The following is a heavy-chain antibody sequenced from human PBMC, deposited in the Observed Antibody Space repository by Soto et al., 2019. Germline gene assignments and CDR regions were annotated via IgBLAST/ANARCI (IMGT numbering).Heavy chain of an antibody. CDR1: GFTFSSYW. D-gene: IGHD5-18*01. CDR3: AGTGYYNWFDP. V-gene: IGHV3-7*01. CDR2: IKQDGSEK. J-gene: IGHJ5*02. Sequence: EVQLVESGGGLVQPGGSLRLSCAASGFTFSSYWMSWVRQAPGKGLEWVANIKQDGSEKYYVDSVKGRFTISRDNAKNSLYLQMNSLRAEDTAVYYCAGTGYYNWFDPWGQGTLVTVSS.